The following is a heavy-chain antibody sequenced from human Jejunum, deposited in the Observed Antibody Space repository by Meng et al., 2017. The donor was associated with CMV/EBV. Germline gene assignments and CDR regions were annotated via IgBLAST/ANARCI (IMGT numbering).Heavy chain of an antibody. J-gene: IGHJ4*02. Sequence: GFTFSASNMNWVRQAPGKGLEWVSSITSGSTFIYYADSVKGRFTISRDNAKNTLFLQMNGLRAEDTAVYYCASYVGGGGSRSLGYWGQGTLGTVSS. CDR1: GFTFSASN. V-gene: IGHV3-21*01. CDR3: ASYVGGGGSRSLGY. D-gene: IGHD2-15*01. CDR2: ITSGSTFI.